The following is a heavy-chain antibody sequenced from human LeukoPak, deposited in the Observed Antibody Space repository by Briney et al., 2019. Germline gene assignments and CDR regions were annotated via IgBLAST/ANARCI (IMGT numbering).Heavy chain of an antibody. CDR1: GGSFSSGGYY. CDR3: ARVKSRHYDILTGPSPIAYYFDY. V-gene: IGHV4-39*07. D-gene: IGHD3-9*01. CDR2: IFYSGST. J-gene: IGHJ4*02. Sequence: SETLSLTCTVSGGSFSSGGYYWSWIRQPPGKGLEWIGSIFYSGSTYYNPSLKSRVTISVDRSKNQFSLKLSSVTAADTAVYYCARVKSRHYDILTGPSPIAYYFDYWGQGTLVTVSS.